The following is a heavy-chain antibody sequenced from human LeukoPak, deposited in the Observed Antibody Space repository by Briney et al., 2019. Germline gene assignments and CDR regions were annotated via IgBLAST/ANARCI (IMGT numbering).Heavy chain of an antibody. D-gene: IGHD6-19*01. Sequence: ASVNVSCKASGYTFTSYGISWVRHTPEQGLEWRGWISAYNGNTNYAQKLLGRVTMTTDTSPSIAYMALRSLRSDDTAVYYCERSSGIAVAGDFDYWGQGTLVTVSS. CDR3: ERSSGIAVAGDFDY. V-gene: IGHV1-18*01. J-gene: IGHJ4*02. CDR1: GYTFTSYG. CDR2: ISAYNGNT.